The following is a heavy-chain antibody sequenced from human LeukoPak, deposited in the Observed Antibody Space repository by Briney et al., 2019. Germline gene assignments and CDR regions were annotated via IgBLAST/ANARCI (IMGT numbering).Heavy chain of an antibody. CDR3: ARGRGRDGYNWLCYFDY. Sequence: GRSLRLSCAASGFTFSSYAMHWVSQAPGKGLEWVAVISYDGSNKYYADSVKGRFTISRDNSKNTLYLQMNSLRSEDTAVYYCARGRGRDGYNWLCYFDYWGQGTLVTVSS. J-gene: IGHJ4*02. V-gene: IGHV3-30-3*01. D-gene: IGHD5-24*01. CDR1: GFTFSSYA. CDR2: ISYDGSNK.